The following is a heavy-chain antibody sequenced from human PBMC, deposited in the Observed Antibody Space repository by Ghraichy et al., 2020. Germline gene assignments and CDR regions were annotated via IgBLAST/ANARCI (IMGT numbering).Heavy chain of an antibody. V-gene: IGHV1-69*13. J-gene: IGHJ4*02. CDR2: IIPIFGTA. D-gene: IGHD3-10*01. Sequence: SVKVSCKASGGTFSSYAISWVRQAPGQGLEWMGGIIPIFGTANYAQKFHGRVTITADESTSTAYMELSSLRSEDPAVYYCARDYGEGSGFDYWGQGTLVTVSS. CDR3: ARDYGEGSGFDY. CDR1: GGTFSSYA.